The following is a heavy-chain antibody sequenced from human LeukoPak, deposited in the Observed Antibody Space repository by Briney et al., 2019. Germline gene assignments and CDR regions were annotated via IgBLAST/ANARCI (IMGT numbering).Heavy chain of an antibody. CDR2: ISSSSTYV. D-gene: IGHD2-8*01. CDR3: AREWAYCTNGVCYSQDYYYMDV. V-gene: IGHV3-21*01. Sequence: GGSLRLSCVGSGFTFSSYSMNWVRQAPGKGLEWVSSISSSSTYVYYADSVKGRFTISRDNAKNSLYLQMNSLRAEDTAVYYCAREWAYCTNGVCYSQDYYYMDVWGKGTTVTVSS. J-gene: IGHJ6*03. CDR1: GFTFSSYS.